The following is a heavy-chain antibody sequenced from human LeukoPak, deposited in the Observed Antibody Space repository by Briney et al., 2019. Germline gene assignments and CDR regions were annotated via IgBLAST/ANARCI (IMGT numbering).Heavy chain of an antibody. Sequence: SETLSLTCTGSGGSISSSSYYWGWIRQPPGKGLEWIGSIYYSGSTYYNPSLKSRVTISVDTSKNQFSLKLSSVTAADTAVYYCARVGRWLQSFDYWGQGTLVTVSS. V-gene: IGHV4-39*01. J-gene: IGHJ4*02. D-gene: IGHD5-24*01. CDR1: GGSISSSSYY. CDR3: ARVGRWLQSFDY. CDR2: IYYSGST.